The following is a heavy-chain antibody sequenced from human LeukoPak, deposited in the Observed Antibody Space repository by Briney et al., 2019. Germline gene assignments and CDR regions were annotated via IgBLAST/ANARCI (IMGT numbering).Heavy chain of an antibody. J-gene: IGHJ4*02. Sequence: GRSLRLSCAVSGFTFSSYGMHWVRQAPGKGLEWVAVIWYDGSNKLYADSVKGRFTISRDNSKNTLYLQMNSLRAEDTAVYYCARDAYYYGSGSYVDEWGQGTLVTVSS. D-gene: IGHD3-10*01. V-gene: IGHV3-33*01. CDR2: IWYDGSNK. CDR1: GFTFSSYG. CDR3: ARDAYYYGSGSYVDE.